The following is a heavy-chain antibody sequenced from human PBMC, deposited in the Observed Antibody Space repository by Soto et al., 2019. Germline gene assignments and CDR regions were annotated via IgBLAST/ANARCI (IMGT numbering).Heavy chain of an antibody. V-gene: IGHV1-69*13. J-gene: IGHJ6*02. CDR1: GGTFSSYA. Sequence: SVKVSCKASGGTFSSYAISWVRQAPGQGLEWTGGIIPIFGTANYAQKFQGRVTITADESTSTAYMELSSLRSEDTAVYYCARASIAARPSYYGMDVWGQGTTVTVSS. D-gene: IGHD6-6*01. CDR2: IIPIFGTA. CDR3: ARASIAARPSYYGMDV.